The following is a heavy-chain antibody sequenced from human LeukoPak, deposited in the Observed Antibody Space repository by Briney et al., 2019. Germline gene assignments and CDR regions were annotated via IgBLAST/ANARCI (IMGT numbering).Heavy chain of an antibody. CDR1: GSTFSNFG. CDR3: AHRSGLLSYYFDY. Sequence: PGGTLRLSCAASGSTFSNFGMSWVRQAPGKGLEWVSTIDNRGRTTYYTDSVKGRFTISRDNSKSTLFLQMNSLRAEDTAVYYRAHRSGLLSYYFDYWGPGTLVTVSS. J-gene: IGHJ4*02. V-gene: IGHV3-23*05. D-gene: IGHD2-21*02. CDR2: IDNRGRTT.